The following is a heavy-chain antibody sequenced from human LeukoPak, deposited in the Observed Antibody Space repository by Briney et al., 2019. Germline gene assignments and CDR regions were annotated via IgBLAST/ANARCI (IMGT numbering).Heavy chain of an antibody. CDR1: GFTFSSYA. Sequence: HPGGSLRLSCAASGFTFSSYAMSWVRQAPGKGLEWVSAISGSGGSTYYADSVKGRFTISRDNSKNTLYLQMNSLRAEDTAVYYCAKSLYYDILTGDYGMDVWGQGTTVTVSS. J-gene: IGHJ6*02. V-gene: IGHV3-23*01. CDR2: ISGSGGST. CDR3: AKSLYYDILTGDYGMDV. D-gene: IGHD3-9*01.